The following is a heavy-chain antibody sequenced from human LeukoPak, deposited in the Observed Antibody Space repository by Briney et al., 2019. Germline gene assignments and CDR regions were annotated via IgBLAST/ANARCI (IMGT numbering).Heavy chain of an antibody. Sequence: GESLKISCKGSGYSFTSYWIGWVRQMPGKGLEWMGIIYPGDSDTRYSPSFQGQVTISADKSISTAYLQWSSLKASDTAIYYCASRSSSWNDAFDIWGQGTMVTVSS. CDR2: IYPGDSDT. V-gene: IGHV5-51*01. D-gene: IGHD6-13*01. CDR1: GYSFTSYW. CDR3: ASRSSSWNDAFDI. J-gene: IGHJ3*02.